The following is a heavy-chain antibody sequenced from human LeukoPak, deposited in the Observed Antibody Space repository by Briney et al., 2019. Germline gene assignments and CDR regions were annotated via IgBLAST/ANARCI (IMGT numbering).Heavy chain of an antibody. CDR3: ARGTMFPYYFDY. V-gene: IGHV3-21*01. Sequence: GGSLRLSCAASGFTFSSYSMKWVRQAPGKGLEWVSFIGSSSSYIYYADSVKGRFTISRDNAKNSLYLQMNSLRAEDTAVYYCARGTMFPYYFDYWGQGTLVTVSS. CDR2: IGSSSSYI. J-gene: IGHJ4*02. CDR1: GFTFSSYS. D-gene: IGHD3-10*02.